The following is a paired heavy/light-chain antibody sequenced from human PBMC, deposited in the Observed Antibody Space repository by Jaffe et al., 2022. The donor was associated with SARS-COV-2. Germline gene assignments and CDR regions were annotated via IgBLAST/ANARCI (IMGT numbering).Heavy chain of an antibody. Sequence: QVQVVQSGAEVKKPGASVKVSCKASGYTFTSYYIHWVRQAPGQGLEWVGIINPSGGRPVYAQKLQGRVTMTRDTSTSTVYIDLSSLRSEDTAVYYCARGIQYSSGWYSFDYWGQGTLVTVSS. J-gene: IGHJ4*02. CDR2: INPSGGRP. D-gene: IGHD6-19*01. CDR3: ARGIQYSSGWYSFDY. CDR1: GYTFTSYY. V-gene: IGHV1-46*04.
Light chain of an antibody. CDR2: DVT. CDR3: SSYTSSNTLV. J-gene: IGLJ2*01. V-gene: IGLV2-14*03. CDR1: SSDVGGYKY. Sequence: QSALTQPASVSGSPGQSITISCTGTSSDVGGYKYVSWYQQHPGKAPRLMIYDVTNRPSGISNRFSGSKSGNTASLTISGLQAEDEADYYCSSYTSSNTLVFGGGTKLTVL.